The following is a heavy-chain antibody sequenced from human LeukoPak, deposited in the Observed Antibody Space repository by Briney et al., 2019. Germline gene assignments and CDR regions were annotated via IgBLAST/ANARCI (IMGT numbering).Heavy chain of an antibody. V-gene: IGHV1-8*02. J-gene: IGHJ6*02. Sequence: ASVKVSCKASGGTFSSYAINWVRQATGQGLEWMGWMNPNSGNTGYAQKFQGRVTMTRNTSISTAYMELSSLRSEDTAVYYCARGLSSSWYSGFLYYYYGMDVWGQGTTVTVSS. D-gene: IGHD6-13*01. CDR1: GGTFSSYA. CDR3: ARGLSSSWYSGFLYYYYGMDV. CDR2: MNPNSGNT.